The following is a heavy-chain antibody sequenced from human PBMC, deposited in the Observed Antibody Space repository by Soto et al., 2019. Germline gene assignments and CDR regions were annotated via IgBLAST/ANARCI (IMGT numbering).Heavy chain of an antibody. V-gene: IGHV4-31*03. CDR3: ARVRYCSGGSCYPRFDP. CDR1: GGSISSGGYY. D-gene: IGHD2-15*01. CDR2: IYYSGST. Sequence: PSETLSLTCTVSGGSISSGGYYWSWIRQHPGKGLEWIGYIYYSGSTYYNPSLKSRVTISVDTSKNQFSLKLSSVTAADTAVYYCARVRYCSGGSCYPRFDPWGQGTLVTVS. J-gene: IGHJ5*02.